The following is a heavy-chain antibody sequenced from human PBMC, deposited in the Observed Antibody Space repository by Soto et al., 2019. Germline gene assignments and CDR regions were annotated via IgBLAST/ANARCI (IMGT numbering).Heavy chain of an antibody. CDR1: GGTFSSYA. CDR3: ARGKNVSGSDAFDI. CDR2: IIPIFGTA. D-gene: IGHD2-8*01. Sequence: QVQLVQSGAEVKKPGSSVKVSCKASGGTFSSYAISWVRQAPGQGLEWMGGIIPIFGTANYAQKFQGRVKSTSDESTSTAYMELSSLRADDTAVYYCARGKNVSGSDAFDIWGQGTMVTVSS. J-gene: IGHJ3*02. V-gene: IGHV1-69*01.